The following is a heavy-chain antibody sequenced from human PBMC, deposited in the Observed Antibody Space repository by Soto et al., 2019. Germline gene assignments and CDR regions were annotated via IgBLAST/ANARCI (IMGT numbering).Heavy chain of an antibody. Sequence: GGSLRLSCAASGFTFSSYWMSWVRQAPGKGLEWVANIKRDGSEKCYVDSVKGRFTISRDNAKNSLYLQMNSLRAEDTAVYYCARDLYSGSYYFDYWGQGTLVTVSS. D-gene: IGHD1-26*01. CDR2: IKRDGSEK. J-gene: IGHJ4*02. CDR1: GFTFSSYW. V-gene: IGHV3-7*01. CDR3: ARDLYSGSYYFDY.